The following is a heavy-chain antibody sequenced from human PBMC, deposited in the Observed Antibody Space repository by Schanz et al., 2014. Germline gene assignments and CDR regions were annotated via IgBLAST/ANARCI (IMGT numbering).Heavy chain of an antibody. CDR3: ARGPIPIQGVPMDF. CDR1: GLTFSSYG. D-gene: IGHD3-10*01. CDR2: VWHDGINR. Sequence: QVQLVESGGGVVQPGRSLRLSCAASGLTFSSYGMHWVRQAPGRGLEWVAVVWHDGINRYYADSVKGRFTISRDNSKNTLYLQMSGLTPEDTAVYYCARGPIPIQGVPMDFWGQGTLVTVSS. V-gene: IGHV3-33*01. J-gene: IGHJ4*02.